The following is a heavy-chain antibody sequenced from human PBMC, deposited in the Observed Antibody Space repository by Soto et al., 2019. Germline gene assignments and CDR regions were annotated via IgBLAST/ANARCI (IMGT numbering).Heavy chain of an antibody. CDR3: ARATRTYDSSGYYYLDY. CDR2: IIPIFGTA. J-gene: IGHJ4*02. V-gene: IGHV1-69*13. Sequence: ASVKVSCKASGGTFSSYAISWVRQAPGQGLEWMGGIIPIFGTANYAQKFQGRVTITADESTSTAYMELSSLRSEDTAVYYCARATRTYDSSGYYYLDYWGQGTMVTVSS. CDR1: GGTFSSYA. D-gene: IGHD3-22*01.